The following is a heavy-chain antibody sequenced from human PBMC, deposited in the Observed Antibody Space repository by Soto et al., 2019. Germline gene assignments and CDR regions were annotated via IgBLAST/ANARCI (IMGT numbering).Heavy chain of an antibody. J-gene: IGHJ6*02. CDR2: INHSGST. D-gene: IGHD3-10*01. CDR1: GGSFSGYY. V-gene: IGHV4-34*01. Sequence: KTSETLSLTCAVYGGSFSGYYWSWIRQPPGKGLEWIGEINHSGSTNYNPSLKSRVTISVDTSKNQFSLKLSSVTAADTAVYYCARLLWFGVQHGMDVWGQGTTVTVSS. CDR3: ARLLWFGVQHGMDV.